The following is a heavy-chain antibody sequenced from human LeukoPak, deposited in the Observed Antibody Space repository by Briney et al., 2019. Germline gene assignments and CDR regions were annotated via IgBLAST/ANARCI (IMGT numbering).Heavy chain of an antibody. CDR1: GGIFSRYA. CDR2: IIPIFGTA. Sequence: SVKVSCKASGGIFSRYAISWVRQAPGQGLEWMGGIIPIFGTANYAQKFQGRVTMTEDTSTDTAYMELSSLRSEDTAVYYCATDQYSSSWYPVFDYWGQGTLVTVSS. CDR3: ATDQYSSSWYPVFDY. J-gene: IGHJ4*02. D-gene: IGHD6-13*01. V-gene: IGHV1-69*06.